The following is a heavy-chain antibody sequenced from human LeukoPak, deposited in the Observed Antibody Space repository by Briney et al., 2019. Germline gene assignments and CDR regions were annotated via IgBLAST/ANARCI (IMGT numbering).Heavy chain of an antibody. J-gene: IGHJ4*02. CDR2: IYIGGST. Sequence: GGSLRLSCAAFGFTVSSNYMSWVRQAPGKGLEWVSIIYIGGSTYYADSVKGRFTISRDNSKNTLYLQMDSLRAEDTAVYYCARYNTGSVDYWGQGTLVTVSS. D-gene: IGHD2-8*02. CDR3: ARYNTGSVDY. V-gene: IGHV3-66*01. CDR1: GFTVSSNY.